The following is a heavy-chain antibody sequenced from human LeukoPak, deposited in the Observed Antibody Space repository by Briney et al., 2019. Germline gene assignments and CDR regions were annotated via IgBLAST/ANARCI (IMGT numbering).Heavy chain of an antibody. CDR2: ISSSSSTI. D-gene: IGHD6-19*01. CDR3: ARDRVAADSGNYFDS. Sequence: GGSLRLSCAASGFTFSTYSMNWVRQAPGKGLEWVSYISSSSSTIYYADSVKGRFTISRDNVKNSVYLQMNSLRAEDTAVYYCARDRVAADSGNYFDSWGQGTLVTVSS. CDR1: GFTFSTYS. V-gene: IGHV3-48*01. J-gene: IGHJ4*02.